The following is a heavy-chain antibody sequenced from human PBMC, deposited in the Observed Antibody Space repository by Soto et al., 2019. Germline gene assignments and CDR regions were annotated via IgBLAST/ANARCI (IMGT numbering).Heavy chain of an antibody. J-gene: IGHJ4*02. V-gene: IGHV3-23*01. Sequence: GGSLRLSCAASGFTFSSYAMSWVRQAPGKGLEWVSAISGSGGSTYYADSVKGRFTISRDNSKNTLYLQMNSLRAEDTAVYYYAADYDFWSGYSYWGQGTLVTVSS. CDR1: GFTFSSYA. D-gene: IGHD3-3*01. CDR3: AADYDFWSGYSY. CDR2: ISGSGGST.